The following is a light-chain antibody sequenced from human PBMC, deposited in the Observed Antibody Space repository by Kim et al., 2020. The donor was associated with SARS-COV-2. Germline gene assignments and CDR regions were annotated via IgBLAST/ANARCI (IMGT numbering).Light chain of an antibody. CDR3: SSYTISGTYV. CDR2: HVA. J-gene: IGLJ1*01. Sequence: QTITSSCTGTSSDFAAPHFVSWYQQHPGKAPKLMIYHVAKRPSGVSNRFSGSKSGNTASLTISGLQAEDEADYYCSSYTISGTYVFGTGTKVTVL. V-gene: IGLV2-14*04. CDR1: SSDFAAPHF.